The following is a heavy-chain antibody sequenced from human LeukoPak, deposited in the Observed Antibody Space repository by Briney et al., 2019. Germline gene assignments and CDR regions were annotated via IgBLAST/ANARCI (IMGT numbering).Heavy chain of an antibody. D-gene: IGHD3-22*01. V-gene: IGHV3-7*01. CDR1: GLSFSTYW. CDR2: IGGDGERK. Sequence: GGSLRLSCSASGLSFSTYWMTWVRQAPGKGLEWLANIGGDGERKFYVDSVKGRFTISRDNAKNPLYLQMNSLRAEDTAVYYCARGTYYYESSGYFSDAFDIWGQGTMVTVSS. CDR3: ARGTYYYESSGYFSDAFDI. J-gene: IGHJ3*02.